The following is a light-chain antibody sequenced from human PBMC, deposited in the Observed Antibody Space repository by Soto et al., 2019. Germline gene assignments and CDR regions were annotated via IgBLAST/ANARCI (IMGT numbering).Light chain of an antibody. CDR2: GES. CDR1: QSVSSSY. CDR3: QQYNSYPWT. J-gene: IGKJ1*01. Sequence: EIVLTQAPGTLSLSPGERATLSCRASQSVSSSYLAWYQQKPGQAPRILIYGESSRATGIPDRLSGSGSGTELNLTISRLQPDDFATYYCQQYNSYPWTCGQGTKVEIK. V-gene: IGKV3-20*01.